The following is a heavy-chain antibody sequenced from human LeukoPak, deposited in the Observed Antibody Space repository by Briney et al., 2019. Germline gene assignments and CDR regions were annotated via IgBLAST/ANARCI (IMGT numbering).Heavy chain of an antibody. J-gene: IGHJ4*02. CDR2: ISYDGSNK. CDR3: ARAGSGSYYSAFDY. Sequence: PGGSLRLSCAASGFTFSGYAMHWVRQAPGKGLEWVAVISYDGSNKYYADSVKGRFTISRDNSKNTLYLQMNSLRAEDTAVYYCARAGSGSYYSAFDYWGQGTLVTVSS. D-gene: IGHD1-26*01. V-gene: IGHV3-30-3*01. CDR1: GFTFSGYA.